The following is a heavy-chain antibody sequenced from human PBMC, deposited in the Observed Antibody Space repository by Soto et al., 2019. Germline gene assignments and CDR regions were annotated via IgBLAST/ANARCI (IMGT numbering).Heavy chain of an antibody. J-gene: IGHJ6*02. D-gene: IGHD2-21*02. V-gene: IGHV4-39*02. CDR3: ARDLWGYCGTDCYPLDV. CDR1: GGSIGSSIHY. Sequence: SETLSLTCTVSGGSIGSSIHYWGWIRQPPGKGLEWIGSIYYSGTTYSKPSLKSRVTVSVDRSKNQLSLNLSSVTAADTAVYYCARDLWGYCGTDCYPLDVWGQGTTVTVSS. CDR2: IYYSGTT.